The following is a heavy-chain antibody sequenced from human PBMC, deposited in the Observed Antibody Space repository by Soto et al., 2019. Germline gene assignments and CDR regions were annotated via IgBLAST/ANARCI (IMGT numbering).Heavy chain of an antibody. J-gene: IGHJ6*02. CDR1: GFTVSSNY. D-gene: IGHD6-6*01. CDR2: IYSGGST. V-gene: IGHV3-53*01. Sequence: GGSLRLSCAASGFTVSSNYMSWVRQAPGKGREWVSVIYSGGSTYYADSVKGRFTISRDNSKNTLYLQMNSLRAEDTAVYYCARGGAARQVYYYGMDVWGQGTTVTVSS. CDR3: ARGGAARQVYYYGMDV.